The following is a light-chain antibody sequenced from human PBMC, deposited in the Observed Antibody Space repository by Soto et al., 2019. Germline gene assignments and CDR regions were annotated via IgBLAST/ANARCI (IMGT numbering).Light chain of an antibody. CDR1: QTINNC. CDR2: DAS. CDR3: QQYNSYRT. J-gene: IGKJ1*01. V-gene: IGKV1-5*01. Sequence: DIQMTQSPSTLSASVGDTVTISCRASQTINNCLAWYQQKPGKAPKLLISDASNLETGVPSRFSGSGSGTEFTLSINSLQPDDFATYYCQQYNSYRTFGQGTKVDIK.